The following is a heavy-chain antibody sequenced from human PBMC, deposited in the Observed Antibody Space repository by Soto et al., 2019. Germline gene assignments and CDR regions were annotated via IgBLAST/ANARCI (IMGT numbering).Heavy chain of an antibody. D-gene: IGHD3-22*01. CDR1: GFTFSSYA. CDR3: ARESDYYDSSSYPYYYYGMDV. CDR2: ISYDGSNK. V-gene: IGHV3-30-3*01. Sequence: QVQLVESGGGVVQPGRSLRLSCAASGFTFSSYAMHWVRQAPGKGLEWVAVISYDGSNKYYADSVKGRFTISRDNSKNTLYLQMNSLRAEDTAVYYCARESDYYDSSSYPYYYYGMDVWGQGTTVTVSS. J-gene: IGHJ6*02.